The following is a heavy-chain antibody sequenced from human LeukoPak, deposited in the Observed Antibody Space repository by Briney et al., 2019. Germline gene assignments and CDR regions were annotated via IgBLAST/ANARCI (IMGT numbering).Heavy chain of an antibody. J-gene: IGHJ6*02. D-gene: IGHD1-20*01. CDR2: INHSGST. CDR1: GVSFSGYY. CDR3: ARAGYNYVGYYYGMDV. V-gene: IGHV4-34*01. Sequence: SETLSLTCAVYGVSFSGYYWSWIRQPPGKGLEWIGEINHSGSTNYNPSLKSRVTISVDTSKNQFSLKLSSVTAADTAVYYCARAGYNYVGYYYGMDVWGQGTTVTVSS.